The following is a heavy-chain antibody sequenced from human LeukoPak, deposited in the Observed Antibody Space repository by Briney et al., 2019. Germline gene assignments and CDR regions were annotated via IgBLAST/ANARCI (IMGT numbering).Heavy chain of an antibody. CDR3: ARDVDSAMSVAFDI. CDR1: GGTFSSYA. Sequence: SVKVSCKASGGTFSSYAISWVRQSPGQGLEWMGGIIPIFGTANYAQKFQGRVTITTDESTSTAYMELSSLRSEDTAVYYCARDVDSAMSVAFDIWGQGTMVTVSS. J-gene: IGHJ3*02. D-gene: IGHD5-18*01. V-gene: IGHV1-69*05. CDR2: IIPIFGTA.